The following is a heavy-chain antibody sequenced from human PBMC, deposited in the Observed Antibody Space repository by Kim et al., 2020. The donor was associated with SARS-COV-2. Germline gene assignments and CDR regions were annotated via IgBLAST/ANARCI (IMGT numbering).Heavy chain of an antibody. CDR1: GFTFSSYE. Sequence: GGSLRLSCAASGFTFSSYEMNWVRQAPGKGLEWVSYISSSGSTIYYADSVKGRFTISRDNAKNSLYLQMNSLRAEDTAVYYCARLTIVGATIGYWGQGTLVTVSS. V-gene: IGHV3-48*03. D-gene: IGHD1-26*01. J-gene: IGHJ4*02. CDR2: ISSSGSTI. CDR3: ARLTIVGATIGY.